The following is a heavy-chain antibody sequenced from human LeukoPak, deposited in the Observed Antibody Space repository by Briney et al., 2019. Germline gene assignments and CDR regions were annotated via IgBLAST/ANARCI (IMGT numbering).Heavy chain of an antibody. V-gene: IGHV4-39*01. Sequence: SETVSLTCTVSGGSISSSSYYWGWIRQPPGKGLEWIGSIYYSGSTYYNPSLKSRVTISVDTSKYQFSLKLSSVTAADTAVYYCARRNSSGYYLFFDYWGQGTLVTVSS. D-gene: IGHD3-22*01. CDR1: GGSISSSSYY. CDR3: ARRNSSGYYLFFDY. J-gene: IGHJ4*02. CDR2: IYYSGST.